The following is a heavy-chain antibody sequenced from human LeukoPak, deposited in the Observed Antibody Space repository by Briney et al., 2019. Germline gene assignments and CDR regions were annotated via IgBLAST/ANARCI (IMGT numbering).Heavy chain of an antibody. CDR2: IYSGTI. CDR1: EFSVGSNY. D-gene: IGHD4/OR15-4a*01. CDR3: ARRAGAYSHPYDY. Sequence: GGSLRLSCAASEFSVGSNYMTWVRQAPGKGLEWVSFIYSGTIHYSDSVKGRFTISRDNSKNTLYLQMNSLRAEDTAVYYCARRAGAYSHPYDYWGQGTLVTVSS. V-gene: IGHV3-53*01. J-gene: IGHJ4*02.